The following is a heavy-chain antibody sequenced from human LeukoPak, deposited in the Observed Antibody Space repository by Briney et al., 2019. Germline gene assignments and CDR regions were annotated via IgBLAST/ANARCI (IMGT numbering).Heavy chain of an antibody. Sequence: SETLSRNCIVSGAPISGHYWIWIRQPPGKELEWIGYVYSSGSTNYNPSLKSRVTLSVDTSKNQFSLKLSSVTAADTAVYYCARDSSGYNWFDPWGQGTLVTVSS. V-gene: IGHV4-59*11. CDR1: GAPISGHY. J-gene: IGHJ5*02. CDR3: ARDSSGYNWFDP. D-gene: IGHD3-22*01. CDR2: VYSSGST.